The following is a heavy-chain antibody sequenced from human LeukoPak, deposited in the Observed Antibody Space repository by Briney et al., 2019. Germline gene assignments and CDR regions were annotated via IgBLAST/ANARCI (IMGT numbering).Heavy chain of an antibody. V-gene: IGHV3-23*01. D-gene: IGHD2-15*01. CDR2: MSGSGGST. CDR1: VFTFSSYA. J-gene: IGHJ4*02. Sequence: GGPLRLSCAASVFTFSSYAMSWVRQAPGKALEWVSAMSGSGGSTYYADPVKGRFTIPRDNSKNTLYLQMNSLRAEDTAVYYCAKSASLGYCSDGSCYFDYWGQGTLVTVSS. CDR3: AKSASLGYCSDGSCYFDY.